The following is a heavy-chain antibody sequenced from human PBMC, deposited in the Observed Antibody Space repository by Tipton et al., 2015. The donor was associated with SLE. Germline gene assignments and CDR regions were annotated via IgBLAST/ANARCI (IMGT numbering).Heavy chain of an antibody. CDR2: ISGSIGST. V-gene: IGHV3-23*01. J-gene: IGHJ3*01. CDR3: VRDLIAFDYIWGSYRDETFDV. Sequence: GSLRLSCAASGFTFESYAMSWVRQAPGKGLEWVSVISGSIGSTDYADSVTGRFTIPRDNSKNTVYLQMNNLRAEDTALYYCVRDLIAFDYIWGSYRDETFDVWGQGTMVSVSS. CDR1: GFTFESYA. D-gene: IGHD3-16*02.